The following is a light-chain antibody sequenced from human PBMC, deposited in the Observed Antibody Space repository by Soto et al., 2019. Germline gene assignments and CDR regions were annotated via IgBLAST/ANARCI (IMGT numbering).Light chain of an antibody. CDR3: QQIHSTSSYT. V-gene: IGKV1-12*01. Sequence: DIQMTQSPSSVSAAVGDRVTITCRASQGINKWLAWYQQRPGKTPNLLVYAASNLRSGVPSRFSGSGSGTDFTLTISSLQPEDFGTYYCQQIHSTSSYTFGQGSRVDVK. CDR1: QGINKW. J-gene: IGKJ2*01. CDR2: AAS.